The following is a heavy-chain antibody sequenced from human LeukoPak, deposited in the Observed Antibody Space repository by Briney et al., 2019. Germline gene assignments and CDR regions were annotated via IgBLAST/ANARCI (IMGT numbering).Heavy chain of an antibody. V-gene: IGHV1-58*02. D-gene: IGHD2-15*01. J-gene: IGHJ4*02. CDR3: AALDDCSGGSCARGY. CDR1: GFTFTISA. Sequence: SVKVSCTASGFTFTISAMQWVRQARGQRLEWIGWIVVGSGNTNYAQKFQERVTVTRDMSTSTAYMELSSLRSEDTAVYYCAALDDCSGGSCARGYWGQGTLVTVSS. CDR2: IVVGSGNT.